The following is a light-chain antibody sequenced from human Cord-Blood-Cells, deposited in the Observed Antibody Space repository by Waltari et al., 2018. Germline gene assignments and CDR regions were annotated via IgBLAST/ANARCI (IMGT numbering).Light chain of an antibody. J-gene: IGKJ2*01. Sequence: EIVLTQSPATLSLSPGERATLSCRASQSVSSYLAGYQQKPGQAPRLLIYDASNRATGIPARFSGSGSGTDFTLTISSLEPEDFAVYYCQQRSNWPPPYTFGQGTKLEIK. CDR1: QSVSSY. CDR3: QQRSNWPPPYT. CDR2: DAS. V-gene: IGKV3-11*01.